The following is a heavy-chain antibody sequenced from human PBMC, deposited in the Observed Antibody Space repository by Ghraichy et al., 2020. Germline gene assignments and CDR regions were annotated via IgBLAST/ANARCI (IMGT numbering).Heavy chain of an antibody. CDR3: ARVRVRGYIVRMVYYFDY. Sequence: SETLSLTCAVYGGSFSGYYWSWIRQPPGKGLEWIGEINHSGSTNYNPSLKSRVTISVDTSKNQFSLKLSSVTAADTAVYYCARVRVRGYIVRMVYYFDYWGQGTLVTVSS. V-gene: IGHV4-34*01. CDR2: INHSGST. CDR1: GGSFSGYY. J-gene: IGHJ4*02. D-gene: IGHD2-8*01.